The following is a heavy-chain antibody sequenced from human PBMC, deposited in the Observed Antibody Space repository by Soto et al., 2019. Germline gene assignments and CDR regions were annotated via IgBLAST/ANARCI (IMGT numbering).Heavy chain of an antibody. Sequence: QVQLVESGGGVVQPGRSLRLSCAASGFTFNSNGMHWVRQAPGKGLEWVAFISYDGTVKYYAESVKGRFAISRDNSKNTLYLQMNSLRPEDTAMYYCAKDLPGDQRLKNYFDYWGQGTLGTVSS. V-gene: IGHV3-30*18. J-gene: IGHJ4*02. CDR1: GFTFNSNG. D-gene: IGHD3-16*01. CDR2: ISYDGTVK. CDR3: AKDLPGDQRLKNYFDY.